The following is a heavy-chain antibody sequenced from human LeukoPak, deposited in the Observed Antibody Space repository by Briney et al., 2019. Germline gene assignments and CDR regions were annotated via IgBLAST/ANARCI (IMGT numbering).Heavy chain of an antibody. CDR3: ARHRAAGWFGELLPIDD. V-gene: IGHV4-38-2*01. D-gene: IGHD3-10*01. Sequence: SETLSLTCAVSGYSISSGYYWGWIRQPPGKGLEWIGSIYHSGSTYYNPSLKSRVTISVDTSKNQFSLKLSSVTAADTAVYYCARHRAAGWFGELLPIDDWGQGTLVTVSS. CDR1: GYSISSGYY. CDR2: IYHSGST. J-gene: IGHJ4*02.